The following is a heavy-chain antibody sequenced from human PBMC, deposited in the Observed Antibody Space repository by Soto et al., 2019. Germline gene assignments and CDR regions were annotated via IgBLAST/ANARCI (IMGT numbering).Heavy chain of an antibody. CDR3: ARDQGKAALRGQNLFDP. V-gene: IGHV1-46*01. Sequence: QVQLVQSGAEVKKPGASVKVSCKASGYTFTSYYMHWVRQAPGQGLEWMGIINPSGGSTSYAQKFQGRVTMTRDTSTSTVYMELSSLRSEDTAVYYCARDQGKAALRGQNLFDPWGQGTLVTVSS. D-gene: IGHD6-6*01. CDR2: INPSGGST. J-gene: IGHJ5*02. CDR1: GYTFTSYY.